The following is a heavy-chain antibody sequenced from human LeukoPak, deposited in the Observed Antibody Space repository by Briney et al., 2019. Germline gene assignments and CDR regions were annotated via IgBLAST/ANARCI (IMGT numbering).Heavy chain of an antibody. CDR1: GFRFSGHY. J-gene: IGHJ4*02. CDR3: AREARATPDF. CDR2: ITNSGDFV. D-gene: IGHD1-26*01. V-gene: IGHV3-11*01. Sequence: GSLRLSCAASGFRFSGHYMSWIRQAPGKGLEWISYITNSGDFVNYADSVKGRFTISRDNAKNSLYLQMNSLRAEDTAVYYCAREARATPDFWGQGTVVTVSS.